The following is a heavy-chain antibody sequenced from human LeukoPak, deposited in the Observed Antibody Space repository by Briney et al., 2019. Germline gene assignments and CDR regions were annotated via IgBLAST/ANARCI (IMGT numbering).Heavy chain of an antibody. CDR3: ARPLGSLKEYWWFDP. V-gene: IGHV1-2*02. D-gene: IGHD2/OR15-2a*01. CDR1: GYTFTSYD. J-gene: IGHJ5*02. CDR2: INPKSGGT. Sequence: ASVKVSCKASGYTFTSYDINWVRQAPGQGLEWMGWINPKSGGTNYAQYFQGRVTMTRDTSSTTVYMDLTRLRSDDTAVYFCARPLGSLKEYWWFDPWGQGTLVTVSS.